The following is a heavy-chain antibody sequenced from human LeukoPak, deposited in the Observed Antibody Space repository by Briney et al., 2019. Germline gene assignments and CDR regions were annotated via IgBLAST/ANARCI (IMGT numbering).Heavy chain of an antibody. V-gene: IGHV1-8*02. Sequence: ASVKVSCKASGGTFSSYAISWVRQAPGQGLEWLGRMNPNSGNAGYAQKLQGRVTMTWDSSTNTAYLEVTALRSDDTAVYYCAKSSGDYFFDYWGQGTLVTVSS. J-gene: IGHJ4*02. CDR3: AKSSGDYFFDY. CDR2: MNPNSGNA. D-gene: IGHD3-22*01. CDR1: GGTFSSYA.